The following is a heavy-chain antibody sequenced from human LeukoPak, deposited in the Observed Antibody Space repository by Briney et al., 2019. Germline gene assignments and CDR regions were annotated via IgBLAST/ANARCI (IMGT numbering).Heavy chain of an antibody. D-gene: IGHD2-2*02. CDR2: ISSSSSYI. CDR1: GFTFSSYS. Sequence: GGSLRLSCAASGFTFSSYSMNWVRQAPGKGLEWVSSISSSSSYIYYADSVKGRFTISRDNAKNSLYLQMNSLRAEDTAVYYCARDGGSEFVPAAIAYNWFDPWGQRTLVTVSS. V-gene: IGHV3-21*01. J-gene: IGHJ5*02. CDR3: ARDGGSEFVPAAIAYNWFDP.